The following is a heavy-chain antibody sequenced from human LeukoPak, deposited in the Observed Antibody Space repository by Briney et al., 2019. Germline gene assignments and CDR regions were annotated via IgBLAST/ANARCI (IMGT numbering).Heavy chain of an antibody. J-gene: IGHJ4*02. CDR3: ARDLSGWELQEY. V-gene: IGHV3-7*01. D-gene: IGHD1-26*01. CDR2: IKQDGSEK. Sequence: PGGSLRLSCAASGFTFSSYWMSWVRQAPGKGLEWVANIKQDGSEKYYVDSVKSRFTISRDNAKNSLFLQMNSLRAEDTAVYYCARDLSGWELQEYWGQGTLVTVSS. CDR1: GFTFSSYW.